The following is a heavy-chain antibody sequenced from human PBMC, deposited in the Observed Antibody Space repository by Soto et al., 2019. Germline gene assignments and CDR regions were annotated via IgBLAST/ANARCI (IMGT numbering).Heavy chain of an antibody. D-gene: IGHD3-22*01. Sequence: QVQLQQWGAGLLKPSETLSLTCAVYGGSFSGYYWSWIRQPPGKGLEWIGEINHSGSTNYNPSLKSRVTISVDTSKNQFSLKLSSVTAADTAVYYCASPRRTMIQAYYGMDVWGQGTTVTVSS. V-gene: IGHV4-34*01. CDR2: INHSGST. J-gene: IGHJ6*02. CDR1: GGSFSGYY. CDR3: ASPRRTMIQAYYGMDV.